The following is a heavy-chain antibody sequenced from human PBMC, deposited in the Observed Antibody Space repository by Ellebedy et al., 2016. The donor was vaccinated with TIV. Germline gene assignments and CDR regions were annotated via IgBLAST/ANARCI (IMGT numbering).Heavy chain of an antibody. CDR1: RFAFSTYS. V-gene: IGHV3-48*04. CDR2: IGSIITTI. Sequence: PGGSLRLSCAASRFAFSTYSMNWVRQAPGKGLEWVSYIGSIITTIYYADSVKGRFTISRDNAKNSLYLQMNSLRAEDTAVYYCARGGGSRLNYAFDIWGPGTMVTVSS. CDR3: ARGGGSRLNYAFDI. D-gene: IGHD3-10*01. J-gene: IGHJ3*02.